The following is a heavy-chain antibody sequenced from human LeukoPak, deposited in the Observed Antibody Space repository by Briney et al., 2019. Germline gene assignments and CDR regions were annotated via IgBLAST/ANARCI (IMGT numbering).Heavy chain of an antibody. J-gene: IGHJ4*02. CDR3: ARDFEGATDY. Sequence: GGSLRLSCEGSGFTFSDYWMGWVRQAPGKGLEWVANINPAGRDTYYVDSVKGRFTISRDNAKNSLYLQMNSLRAEDTAVYYCARDFEGATDYWGQGTLVTVSS. CDR2: INPAGRDT. V-gene: IGHV3-7*01. CDR1: GFTFSDYW. D-gene: IGHD5-12*01.